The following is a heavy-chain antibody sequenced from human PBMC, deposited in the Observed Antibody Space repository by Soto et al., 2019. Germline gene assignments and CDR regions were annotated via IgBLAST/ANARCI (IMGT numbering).Heavy chain of an antibody. D-gene: IGHD6-19*01. CDR2: IYYSGST. V-gene: IGHV4-31*02. Sequence: LCGGSISSGNYYWSWIRQHPGKGLEWIGYIYYSGSTDYNPSLKSRVTISVDTSKNQFSLKLISVTAADTAVYYCARVVRNAWYSFDYWGQGTLVTVSS. CDR1: GGSISSGNYY. CDR3: ARVVRNAWYSFDY. J-gene: IGHJ4*02.